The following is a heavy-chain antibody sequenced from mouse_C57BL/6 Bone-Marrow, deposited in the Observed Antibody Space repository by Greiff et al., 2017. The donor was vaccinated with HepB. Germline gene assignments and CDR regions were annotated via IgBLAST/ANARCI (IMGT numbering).Heavy chain of an antibody. CDR3: ARSRGFAY. CDR2: IRNKANGYTT. CDR1: GFTFTDYY. J-gene: IGHJ3*01. V-gene: IGHV7-3*01. Sequence: DVMLVESGGGLVQPGGSLSLSCAASGFTFTDYYMSWVRQPPGKALEWLGFIRNKANGYTTEYSASVKGRFTISRENSQSILYLQMNALRAEDSATYYCARSRGFAYWGQGTLVTVSA.